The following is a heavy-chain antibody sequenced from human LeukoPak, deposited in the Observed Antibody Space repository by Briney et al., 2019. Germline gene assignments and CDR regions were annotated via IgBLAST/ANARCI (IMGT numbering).Heavy chain of an antibody. CDR2: TYYRSKWYN. D-gene: IGHD6-13*01. V-gene: IGHV6-1*01. J-gene: IGHJ4*02. CDR1: GDSVSTNSAT. CDR3: ARGIGRSSSWYALYYFDY. Sequence: SQTLSLTCAISGDSVSTNSATWTWLRQSPSRGLEWLGRTYYRSKWYNDYAVSMKSRITINPDTSKNQFSLQLNSVTPEETAVYYCARGIGRSSSWYALYYFDYWGQGTLVTVSS.